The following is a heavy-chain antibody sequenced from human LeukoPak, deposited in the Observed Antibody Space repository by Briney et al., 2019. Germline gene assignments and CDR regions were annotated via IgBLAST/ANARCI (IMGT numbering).Heavy chain of an antibody. Sequence: PGGSLRLSCAASGFTFSSYWMSWVRQAPGKGLEWVANIKQDGSEKYYVDSVKGRFTISRDNAKNSLYLQMSSLRSEDTAVYYCARVTAVAGTRFDPWGQGTLVTVSS. V-gene: IGHV3-7*03. J-gene: IGHJ5*02. CDR3: ARVTAVAGTRFDP. D-gene: IGHD6-19*01. CDR2: IKQDGSEK. CDR1: GFTFSSYW.